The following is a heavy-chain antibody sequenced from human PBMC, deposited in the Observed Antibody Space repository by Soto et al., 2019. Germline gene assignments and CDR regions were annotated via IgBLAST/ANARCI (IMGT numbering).Heavy chain of an antibody. CDR3: AKDYPPHSYSSGWSPYYYYGMDV. V-gene: IGHV3-23*01. CDR2: ISGSGGST. CDR1: GFTFSSYA. D-gene: IGHD6-19*01. J-gene: IGHJ6*02. Sequence: EVQLLESGGGLVQPGGPLRLSCAASGFTFSSYAMSWVRQAPGKGLEWVSAISGSGGSTYYADSVKGRFTISRDNSKNTLYLQMNSLRAEDTAVYYCAKDYPPHSYSSGWSPYYYYGMDVWGQGTTVTVSS.